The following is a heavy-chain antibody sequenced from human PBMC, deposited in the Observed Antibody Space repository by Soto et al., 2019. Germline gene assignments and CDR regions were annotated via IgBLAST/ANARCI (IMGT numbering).Heavy chain of an antibody. CDR3: ARQDSGYYYYYYGMEV. CDR2: IYYSGST. V-gene: IGHV4-39*01. CDR1: GGSISSSSYY. D-gene: IGHD5-18*01. J-gene: IGHJ6*04. Sequence: SETLSLTCTVSGGSISSSSYYWGWIRQPPGKGLDWIGSIYYSGSTYYNPSLKSRVTISVDTSKNQFSLKLSSVTAADTAVYYCARQDSGYYYYYYGMEVWGKGTTVT.